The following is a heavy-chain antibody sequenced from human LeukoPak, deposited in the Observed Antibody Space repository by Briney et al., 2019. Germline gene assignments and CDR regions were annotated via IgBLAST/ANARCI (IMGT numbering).Heavy chain of an antibody. CDR3: ARAIQEANYGDYGWFDP. CDR2: IRYDGSNK. V-gene: IGHV3-30*02. J-gene: IGHJ5*02. D-gene: IGHD4-17*01. Sequence: GGSLRLSCAASGFTFSSYGMHWVRQAPGKGLEWVAFIRYDGSNKYYADSVKGRFTISRDNSKNTLYLQMNSLRAEDTAVYYCARAIQEANYGDYGWFDPWGQGTLVTVSS. CDR1: GFTFSSYG.